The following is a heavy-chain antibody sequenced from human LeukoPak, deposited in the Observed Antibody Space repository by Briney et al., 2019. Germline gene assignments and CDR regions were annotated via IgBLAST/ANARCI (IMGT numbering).Heavy chain of an antibody. Sequence: SETLSLTCTVSGGSIGRSSYYWGWIRQPPGKGLEWIGSIYYSGSTYYNPSLKSRVTISVDTSKDQFSLKVNSVTAADTAVYYCARIAAKTVDYWGQGTLVTVSS. CDR2: IYYSGST. V-gene: IGHV4-39*07. CDR3: ARIAAKTVDY. J-gene: IGHJ4*02. CDR1: GGSIGRSSYY. D-gene: IGHD2-15*01.